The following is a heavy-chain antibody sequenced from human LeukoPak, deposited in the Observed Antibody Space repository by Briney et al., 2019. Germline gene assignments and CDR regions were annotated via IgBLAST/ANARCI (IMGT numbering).Heavy chain of an antibody. Sequence: ASVKVSCKASGYTFTSYAMHWVRQAPGQRLEWMGWINASNGNTKYSQKFQGRVTMTRNTSISTAYMELSSLRSEDTAVYYCARGQVDTAMEFDYWGQGTLVTVSS. CDR2: INASNGNT. CDR3: ARGQVDTAMEFDY. V-gene: IGHV1-3*01. D-gene: IGHD5-18*01. J-gene: IGHJ4*02. CDR1: GYTFTSYA.